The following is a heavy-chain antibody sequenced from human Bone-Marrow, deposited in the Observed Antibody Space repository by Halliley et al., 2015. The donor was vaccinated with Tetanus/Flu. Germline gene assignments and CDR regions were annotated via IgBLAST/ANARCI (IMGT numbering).Heavy chain of an antibody. Sequence: QVQLVQSGAEMKKPGASVKVSCKASGYTFTTYGITWVRQAPGQGLEWMGWIDPDSGNTNQAERRQGRIIMTTDTPTNTAYMEGRGRGFDDPAGYFCAREALDRVAGTGVGFDFWGQGTLVSVSS. CDR3: AREALDRVAGTGVGFDF. J-gene: IGHJ4*02. V-gene: IGHV1-18*01. D-gene: IGHD1-1*01. CDR1: GYTFTTYG. CDR2: IDPDSGNT.